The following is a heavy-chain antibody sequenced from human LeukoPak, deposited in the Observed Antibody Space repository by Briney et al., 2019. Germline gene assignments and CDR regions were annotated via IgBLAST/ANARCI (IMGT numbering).Heavy chain of an antibody. CDR2: IRYDGSNK. V-gene: IGHV3-30*02. D-gene: IGHD2-2*01. J-gene: IGHJ4*02. CDR3: ARGILGYCSSTSCYSTY. CDR1: GFTFSSYG. Sequence: PGGSLRLSCAASGFTFSSYGMHWVRQAPGKGLEWVAFIRYDGSNKYYADSVKGRFTISRDNSKNTLYLQMNSLRAEDTAVYYCARGILGYCSSTSCYSTYWGQGTLVTVSS.